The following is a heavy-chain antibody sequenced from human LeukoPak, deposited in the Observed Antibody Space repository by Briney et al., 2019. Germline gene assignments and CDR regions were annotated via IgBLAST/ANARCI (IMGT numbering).Heavy chain of an antibody. CDR2: ISSNGGST. Sequence: HPGGSLRLSCAASGFTFGSYAMHWVRQAPGKGLEYVSAISSNGGSTYYANSVKGRFTISRDNSKNTLYLQMGSLRAEDMAVYYCARDARQDILTGYSSGAFDIWGQGTMVTVSS. V-gene: IGHV3-64*01. D-gene: IGHD3-9*01. CDR1: GFTFGSYA. J-gene: IGHJ3*02. CDR3: ARDARQDILTGYSSGAFDI.